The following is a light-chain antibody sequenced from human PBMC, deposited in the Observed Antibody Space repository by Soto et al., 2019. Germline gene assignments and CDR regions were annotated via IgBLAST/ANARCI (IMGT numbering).Light chain of an antibody. CDR1: QSVSSNY. CDR2: GAS. J-gene: IGKJ1*01. CDR3: QQYGSSGT. Sequence: EIVLTQSPGTLSLSPGKRSTLSCRASQSVSSNYLAWYQQKPGQAPRLLIYGASNRATGIPDSLSGSASGTDFPLTISRMPPEDSAVYYCQQYGSSGTFGQGTKVDIK. V-gene: IGKV3-20*01.